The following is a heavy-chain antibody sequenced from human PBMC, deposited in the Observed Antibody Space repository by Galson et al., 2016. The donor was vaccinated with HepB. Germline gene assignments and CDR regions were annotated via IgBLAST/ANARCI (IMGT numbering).Heavy chain of an antibody. CDR2: INPSGGST. D-gene: IGHD2-15*01. Sequence: SVKVSCKASGYTFTRYYIHWVRQAPGQGLEWMGVINPSGGSTKDAQKFQGRVTMTRDTSTSTVYMELSSLRSDDTAMYYCARGAAATLWFDPWGQGTLVTVSS. CDR1: GYTFTRYY. CDR3: ARGAAATLWFDP. V-gene: IGHV1-46*01. J-gene: IGHJ5*02.